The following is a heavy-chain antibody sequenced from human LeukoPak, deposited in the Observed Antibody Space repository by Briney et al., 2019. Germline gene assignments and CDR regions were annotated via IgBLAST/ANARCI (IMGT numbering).Heavy chain of an antibody. CDR2: ISAYNGNT. CDR3: ARSHPYSSGWYGMDV. Sequence: ASVKVSCKASGYTFTSYGISWVRQAPGQGLEWMGWISAYNGNTNYAQKLQGRVTMTTDTSTSTAYMELRSLRSDDTAVYYRARSHPYSSGWYGMDVWGQGTTVTVSS. D-gene: IGHD6-19*01. J-gene: IGHJ6*02. V-gene: IGHV1-18*01. CDR1: GYTFTSYG.